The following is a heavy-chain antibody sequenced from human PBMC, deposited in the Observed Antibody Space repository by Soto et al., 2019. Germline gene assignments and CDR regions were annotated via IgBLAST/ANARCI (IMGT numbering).Heavy chain of an antibody. D-gene: IGHD2-2*01. CDR3: ARLGSSSWSPHYYFDY. V-gene: IGHV3-23*01. J-gene: IGHJ4*02. Sequence: EVQLLESGGGLVQPGGSLRLSCAASGFTFNNYAIVWVRQAPGKWLEWVSAITYSGNDTYYIDSVKGRFNISRDNSKSTLYLQMYSLRAEDTVIYYCARLGSSSWSPHYYFDYWGQGTLVTVYS. CDR2: ITYSGNDT. CDR1: GFTFNNYA.